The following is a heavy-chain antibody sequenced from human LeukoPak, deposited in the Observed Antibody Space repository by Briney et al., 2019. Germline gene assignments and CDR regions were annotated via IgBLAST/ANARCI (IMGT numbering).Heavy chain of an antibody. D-gene: IGHD1-26*01. V-gene: IGHV3-23*01. Sequence: GGSLRLSCAASGFTFSSYDMNWVRQAPGKGLEWVSPTGGSGGSTHYADSVKGRFTISRDNSKNTLYLQMNSLRAEDTAVYICARLVGGSTMIDYWGQGTLVTVSS. CDR1: GFTFSSYD. CDR3: ARLVGGSTMIDY. CDR2: TGGSGGST. J-gene: IGHJ4*02.